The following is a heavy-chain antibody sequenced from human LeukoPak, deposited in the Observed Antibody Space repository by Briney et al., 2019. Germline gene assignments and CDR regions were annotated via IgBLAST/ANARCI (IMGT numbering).Heavy chain of an antibody. D-gene: IGHD3-10*01. Sequence: SETLSLTRTVSGCSISSSSYYWVWIPQPPGKGLEWIGSIYYSGSTYYNPSLKSRVTISLDTSKNQFSLKLSSVTAADTAVDYCASYPLWFGELLPSSWGQGTLVTVSS. CDR1: GCSISSSSYY. J-gene: IGHJ5*02. CDR3: ASYPLWFGELLPSS. V-gene: IGHV4-39*01. CDR2: IYYSGST.